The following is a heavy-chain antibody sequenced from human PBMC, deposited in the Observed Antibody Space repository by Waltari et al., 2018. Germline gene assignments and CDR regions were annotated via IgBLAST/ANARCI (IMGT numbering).Heavy chain of an antibody. CDR2: IIPIFGTA. CDR1: GGTFSSYA. Sequence: QVQLVQSGAEVKKPGSSVKVSCKASGGTFSSYAISWVRQAPGQGLEWMGGIIPIFGTANYAQKFQGRVTITAEKSTSTAYMELSSLRSEDTAVYYCARDPGVYYYDSSGPLDYWGQGTLVTVSS. D-gene: IGHD3-22*01. CDR3: ARDPGVYYYDSSGPLDY. J-gene: IGHJ4*02. V-gene: IGHV1-69*14.